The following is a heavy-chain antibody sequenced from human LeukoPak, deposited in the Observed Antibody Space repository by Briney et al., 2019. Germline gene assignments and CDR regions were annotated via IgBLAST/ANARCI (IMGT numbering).Heavy chain of an antibody. CDR2: TYYRSRWYT. CDR3: ARSTGWLTGH. CDR1: GDTVSSRNAA. D-gene: IGHD7-27*01. V-gene: IGHV6-1*01. J-gene: IGHJ4*02. Sequence: PSQTLSLTCAISGDTVSSRNAAWNWIRRSPSRGLGGLGRTYYRSRWYTDYAVSVKGRITINPDTSKNQFSLQLSSVTPEDPAVYYCARSTGWLTGHWGQGTLVTVSS.